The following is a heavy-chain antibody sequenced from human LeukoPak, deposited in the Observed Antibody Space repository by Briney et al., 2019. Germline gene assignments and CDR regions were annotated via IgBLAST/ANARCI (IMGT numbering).Heavy chain of an antibody. Sequence: ASVKVSCKASGYTFTSYGISWVRQAPGQGLEWMGWISAHNGNTNYAQKLQGRVTMTTDTSTSTAYMELRSLRSDDTAVYYCASTRSLAVTAPDDYWGQGTLVTVSS. CDR1: GYTFTSYG. D-gene: IGHD2-21*02. CDR3: ASTRSLAVTAPDDY. CDR2: ISAHNGNT. V-gene: IGHV1-18*01. J-gene: IGHJ4*02.